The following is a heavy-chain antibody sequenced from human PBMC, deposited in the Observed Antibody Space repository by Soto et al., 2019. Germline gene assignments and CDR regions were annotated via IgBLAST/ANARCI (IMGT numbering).Heavy chain of an antibody. CDR3: AHISTYDSSGFRIDY. V-gene: IGHV2-5*02. CDR2: ILWDDDK. Sequence: QITLKESGPTLVKPTQTLTLTCTFSGFSLSTTGVGVGWIRQPPGKPLECLALILWDDDKRYSPSLRSRLTSSKDTAKNLVVLIMTNMDPVDTATYYCAHISTYDSSGFRIDYWGQGTLVTVSS. D-gene: IGHD3-22*01. J-gene: IGHJ4*02. CDR1: GFSLSTTGVG.